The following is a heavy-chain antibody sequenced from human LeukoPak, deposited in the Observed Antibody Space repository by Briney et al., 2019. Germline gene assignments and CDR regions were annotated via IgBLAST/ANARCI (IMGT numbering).Heavy chain of an antibody. CDR3: AKDQERYGFWSGYY. CDR1: GFTFSSYA. J-gene: IGHJ4*02. Sequence: PGGSLRLSCAASGFTFSSYAMSWVRQAPGKGLEWVSAISGSGGSTYYADSVKGRFTISRDNSKNTLYLQMNSLRAEDTAVYYCAKDQERYGFWSGYYWGQGTLVTVSS. V-gene: IGHV3-23*01. CDR2: ISGSGGST. D-gene: IGHD3-3*01.